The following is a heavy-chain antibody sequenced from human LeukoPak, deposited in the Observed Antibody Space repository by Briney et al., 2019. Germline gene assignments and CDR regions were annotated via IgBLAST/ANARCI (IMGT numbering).Heavy chain of an antibody. V-gene: IGHV4-59*08. J-gene: IGHJ4*02. Sequence: PSETLSLTCTVSGGSISSYYWSWIRQPPGKRLEWIGYIYYSGSTNYNPSLKSRVTISVDTSKNQFSLRLSSVTAADTAVYYCARSTYCGGDCYWGLRYYFDYWGQGTLVTVSS. D-gene: IGHD2-21*02. CDR3: ARSTYCGGDCYWGLRYYFDY. CDR1: GGSISSYY. CDR2: IYYSGST.